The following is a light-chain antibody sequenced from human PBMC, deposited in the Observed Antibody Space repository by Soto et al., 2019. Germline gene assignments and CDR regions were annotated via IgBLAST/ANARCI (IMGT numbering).Light chain of an antibody. J-gene: IGKJ1*01. V-gene: IGKV3-11*01. CDR1: QSVGKY. Sequence: EIVMTQSPATLSLSPGERATLSCRASQSVGKYLVWYQQKPGQAPRLLIYDASNRATGIPARFSGSGSGTDFTLTISSLEPEDLAVYYCQQRGNRPPWTFGQGTEVEIK. CDR2: DAS. CDR3: QQRGNRPPWT.